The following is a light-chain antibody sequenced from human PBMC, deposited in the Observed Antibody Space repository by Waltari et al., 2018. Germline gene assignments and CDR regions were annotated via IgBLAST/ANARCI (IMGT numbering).Light chain of an antibody. CDR1: SSDVGGYDY. Sequence: QSALTQPASVSGSPGQSISISCTGTSSDVGGYDYVSWYQQHPGKAPKRRIFDVTHRPSGVPNRFSGSKSGITASLTISGLQPEDEADYYCSSYTTDSLGVFGGGTKLTVL. J-gene: IGLJ2*01. CDR3: SSYTTDSLGV. V-gene: IGLV2-14*03. CDR2: DVT.